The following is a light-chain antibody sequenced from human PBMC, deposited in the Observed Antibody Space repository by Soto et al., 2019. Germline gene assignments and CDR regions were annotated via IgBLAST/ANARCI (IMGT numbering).Light chain of an antibody. CDR2: DAS. V-gene: IGKV1-5*01. CDR1: QSISSW. J-gene: IGKJ1*01. CDR3: QQYNSYSPWT. Sequence: IQMTQSPSTLSASVGDRVTITCXASQSISSWLAWYQQKPGKAPKLLIYDASSLESGVPSRFSGSGSGTEFTLTISSPQPDDFATYYCQQYNSYSPWTFGQGTKVDI.